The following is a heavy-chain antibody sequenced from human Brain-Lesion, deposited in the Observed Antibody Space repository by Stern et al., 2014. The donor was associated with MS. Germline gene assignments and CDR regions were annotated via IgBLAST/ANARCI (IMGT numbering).Heavy chain of an antibody. D-gene: IGHD1-26*01. J-gene: IGHJ4*02. CDR3: ATLSPGAGGNYYRHFDY. V-gene: IGHV1-24*01. CDR2: FDPEDGET. Sequence: VQLVESGAEVKKPGASVKVSCKVSGYTLTELSMHWVRQAPRKGLEWMGGFDPEDGETIYAQKFQGRVTMTEDTSTDTAYMELSSLRSEDTAVYYCATLSPGAGGNYYRHFDYWGQGTLGTVAS. CDR1: GYTLTELS.